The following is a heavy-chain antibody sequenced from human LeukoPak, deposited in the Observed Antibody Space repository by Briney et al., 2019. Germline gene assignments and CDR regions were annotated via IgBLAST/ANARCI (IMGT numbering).Heavy chain of an antibody. J-gene: IGHJ6*03. D-gene: IGHD1-1*01. CDR2: INPHTGGT. CDR1: GYTFTGYY. V-gene: IGHV1-2*02. CDR3: ARGGIPHYYYYMDV. Sequence: GASVKVSCKATGYTFTGYYMHWVRQAPGQGLEWMGWINPHTGGTNYAQKFQGRVTMTRDTSISTAYMDLSSLRSDDTALYYCARGGIPHYYYYMDVWGKGTTVTVSS.